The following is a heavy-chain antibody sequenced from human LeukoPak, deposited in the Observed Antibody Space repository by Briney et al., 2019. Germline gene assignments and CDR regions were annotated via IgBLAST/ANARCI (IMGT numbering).Heavy chain of an antibody. Sequence: WASVTVSFTASGGTFSSYAISWVRQAPGQGREWMGRIIPILGIANYAQKFQGRVTITADKSTSTAYMELSSLGSEGTAVYYCARYYYGSGNPSWFDPWGQGTLVTVSS. V-gene: IGHV1-69*04. CDR2: IIPILGIA. J-gene: IGHJ5*02. D-gene: IGHD3-10*01. CDR1: GGTFSSYA. CDR3: ARYYYGSGNPSWFDP.